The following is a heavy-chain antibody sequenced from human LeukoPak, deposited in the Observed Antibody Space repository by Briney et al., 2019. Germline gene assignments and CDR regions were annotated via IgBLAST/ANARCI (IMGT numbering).Heavy chain of an antibody. CDR2: IIPILGIA. J-gene: IGHJ6*02. V-gene: IGHV1-69*04. CDR1: GGTFSSYA. Sequence: ASVKVSCKASGGTFSSYAISWVRQAPGQGLEWMGRIIPILGIANYAQKFQGRVTITADKSTSTAYMELSSLRSEGTAVYYCAREGPQTGTSYYYYGMDVWGQGTTVTVSS. CDR3: AREGPQTGTSYYYYGMDV. D-gene: IGHD1/OR15-1a*01.